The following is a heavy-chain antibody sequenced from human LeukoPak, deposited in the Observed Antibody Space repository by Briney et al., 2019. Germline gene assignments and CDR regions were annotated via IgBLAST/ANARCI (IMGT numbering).Heavy chain of an antibody. CDR2: ISSSSSYI. V-gene: IGHV3-21*01. CDR1: GFTFSSYS. J-gene: IGHJ5*02. Sequence: GGSLRLPCAASGFTFSSYSMNWVRQAPGKGLEWVSSISSSSSYIYYADSVKGRFTISRDNAKNSLYLQMNSLRAEDTAVYYCARGLFPGMEWLSPWGFDPWGQGTLVTVSS. CDR3: ARGLFPGMEWLSPWGFDP. D-gene: IGHD3-3*01.